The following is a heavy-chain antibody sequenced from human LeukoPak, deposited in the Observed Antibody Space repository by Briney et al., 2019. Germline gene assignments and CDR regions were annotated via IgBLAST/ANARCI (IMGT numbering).Heavy chain of an antibody. CDR2: ISGSGGST. J-gene: IGHJ4*02. CDR3: AKDATPYGSGRHYFDY. CDR1: GFTFSSYA. D-gene: IGHD3-10*01. Sequence: PGGSLRLSCAASGFTFSSYAMRWVRQAPGKGLECVSAISGSGGSTFYADSVKGRFTISRDNSKNTLYLQMNSLRAEDTAVYYCAKDATPYGSGRHYFDYWGQGTLVTVSS. V-gene: IGHV3-23*01.